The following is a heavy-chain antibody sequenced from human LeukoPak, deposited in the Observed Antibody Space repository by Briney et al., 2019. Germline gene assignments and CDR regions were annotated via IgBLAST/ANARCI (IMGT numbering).Heavy chain of an antibody. Sequence: SETLSLTCTVSGGSISSYHWSWIRQPPGKGLEWIGYIYYSGSTNYNPSLKSRVTISLDTSKNQFSLKVSSVTAADTAVYYCARVGPTYGMDVWGQGTTVTVSS. D-gene: IGHD1-26*01. CDR3: ARVGPTYGMDV. J-gene: IGHJ6*02. CDR2: IYYSGST. CDR1: GGSISSYH. V-gene: IGHV4-59*08.